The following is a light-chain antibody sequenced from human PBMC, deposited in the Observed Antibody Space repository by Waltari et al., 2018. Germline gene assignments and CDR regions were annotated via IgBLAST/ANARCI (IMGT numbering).Light chain of an antibody. J-gene: IGKJ1*01. CDR1: QSISRY. V-gene: IGKV3-20*01. CDR2: GTS. CDR3: QKYDYLPAT. Sequence: IMLTQSPGTLSLSPGERATLSCRASQSISRYLAWYQQKPGQAPRLLIYGTSTRATGTPDRFSGSGSGTDFSLTISRLEPEDFAVYYCQKYDYLPATFGQGTKVEI.